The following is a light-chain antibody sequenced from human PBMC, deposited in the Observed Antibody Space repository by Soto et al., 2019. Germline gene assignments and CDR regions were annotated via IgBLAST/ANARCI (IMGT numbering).Light chain of an antibody. CDR1: QGVLNRSNNKNY. V-gene: IGKV4-1*01. CDR2: WAS. CDR3: QQHNSLPWT. Sequence: DIVMTQSPDSLAVSLGERAIINCKSSQGVLNRSNNKNYLAWYQQKPGQPPKMLIYWASTRESGVPDRFSGSGSGTDFSLTITSLQAEDVAVYYCQQHNSLPWTFGQGTKVEI. J-gene: IGKJ1*01.